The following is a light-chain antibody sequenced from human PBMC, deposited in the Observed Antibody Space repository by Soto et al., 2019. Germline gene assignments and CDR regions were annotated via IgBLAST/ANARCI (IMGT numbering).Light chain of an antibody. CDR3: QQTDSSPYT. CDR1: QKISTY. CDR2: AAS. J-gene: IGKJ2*01. Sequence: DIQMTQSPSTLYASVGDNVTITCRASQKISTYLSWFKQRPGRAPDLLIFAASILHSGVPSRFSGSGSATHFTLTITGLQPEDFATYYCQQTDSSPYTFGQGTKLEI. V-gene: IGKV1-39*01.